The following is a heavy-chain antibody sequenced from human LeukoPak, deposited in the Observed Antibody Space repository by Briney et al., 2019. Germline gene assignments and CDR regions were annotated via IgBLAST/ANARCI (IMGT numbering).Heavy chain of an antibody. CDR3: ARHSPYYYDSSGFDY. V-gene: IGHV4-59*08. CDR1: GGSISSYY. J-gene: IGHJ4*02. Sequence: SETLSLTCTVSGGSISSYYWSWIRQPPGKGLEWIGYIYYSGSTNYNPSLKSRVTISVDTSKNQFSLKLSSVTAADTAVYYCARHSPYYYDSSGFDYWGKGTLVTVSS. CDR2: IYYSGST. D-gene: IGHD3-22*01.